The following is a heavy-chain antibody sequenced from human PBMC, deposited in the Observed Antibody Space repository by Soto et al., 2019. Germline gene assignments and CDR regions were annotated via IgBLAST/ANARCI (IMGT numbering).Heavy chain of an antibody. D-gene: IGHD3-16*01. J-gene: IGHJ6*02. CDR2: IKSDGSNI. Sequence: QVQLVESGGGVVQPGTSLRLSCAASGFSFSSSGMHWVRQAPGKGLEWVAVIKSDGSNIYYADSVKGRFTISRDNSKNTLYLQMSSLRVEDTALYYCARRTRQDFDNTYYGLDVWGQGTMVTVSS. V-gene: IGHV3-33*01. CDR1: GFSFSSSG. CDR3: ARRTRQDFDNTYYGLDV.